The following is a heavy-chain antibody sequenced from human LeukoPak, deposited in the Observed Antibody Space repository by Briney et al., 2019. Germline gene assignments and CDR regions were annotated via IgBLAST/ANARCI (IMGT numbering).Heavy chain of an antibody. D-gene: IGHD3-3*01. CDR2: ISGSGGST. CDR1: GFTFSSYA. V-gene: IGHV3-23*01. CDR3: AKWAFYDFWSGYYWYSFES. Sequence: GGSLRLSCAASGFTFSSYAMSWVRQAPGKGLEWVSAISGSGGSTYYADSVKGRFNISREYSKNTLYLQMNSLRAADTAVYYCAKWAFYDFWSGYYWYSFESWGPRTLVTVSS. J-gene: IGHJ4*02.